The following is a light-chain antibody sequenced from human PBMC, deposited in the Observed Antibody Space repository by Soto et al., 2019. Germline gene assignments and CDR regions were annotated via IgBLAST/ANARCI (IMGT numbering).Light chain of an antibody. V-gene: IGKV1-5*03. CDR3: QNYNSYSEA. J-gene: IGKJ1*01. Sequence: DIQMTQSPSTLSGSVGDRVTITCRARQTISSWLAWYQQKPGKAPKLQLYQASTLKSGVPSRFSGSGSGTEFTLTISSLQPDDFATYYCQNYNSYSEAFGQGTKVELK. CDR2: QAS. CDR1: QTISSW.